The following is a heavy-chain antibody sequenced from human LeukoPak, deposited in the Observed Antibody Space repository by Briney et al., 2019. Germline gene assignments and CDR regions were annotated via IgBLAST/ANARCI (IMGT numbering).Heavy chain of an antibody. D-gene: IGHD6-19*01. CDR2: ISAHNGNT. Sequence: ASVKVSCKSSGYTFTSYGISWVRQAPGQRLEWMGWISAHNGNTNYAQKLQGRVTMTTDTSTSTAYMELRSLRSDDTAVYYCARLSSGWPFDYWGQGTLVTVSS. CDR3: ARLSSGWPFDY. J-gene: IGHJ4*02. CDR1: GYTFTSYG. V-gene: IGHV1-18*01.